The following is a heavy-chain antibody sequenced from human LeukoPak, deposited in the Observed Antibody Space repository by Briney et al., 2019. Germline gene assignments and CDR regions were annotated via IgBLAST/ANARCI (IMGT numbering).Heavy chain of an antibody. CDR1: GFSFGNFW. CDR3: ASGGF. V-gene: IGHV3-7*01. Sequence: GGSLRLSCAASGFSFGNFWMSWVRQAPGKGLEWVAGINKDGSEGYYVNSVKGRFTISRDNARNSLYLQINSLSAEDTAVYYCASGGFWGQGTLVTVSS. CDR2: INKDGSEG. J-gene: IGHJ4*02. D-gene: IGHD3-10*01.